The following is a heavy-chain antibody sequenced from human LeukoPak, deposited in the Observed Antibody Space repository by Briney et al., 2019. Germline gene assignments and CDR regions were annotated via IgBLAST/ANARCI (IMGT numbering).Heavy chain of an antibody. D-gene: IGHD5-18*01. CDR3: ARVNTPLATFDF. Sequence: SETLSLTCTVSGFAITSTYFWAWIRQSPGEGLEWIATISHGGNTYYNPSLKTRVTMSIDTSKTQFSLELTSVTAADTAVYYCARVNTPLATFDFWGQGTRVTVSS. CDR1: GFAITSTYF. J-gene: IGHJ4*02. CDR2: ISHGGNT. V-gene: IGHV4-38-2*02.